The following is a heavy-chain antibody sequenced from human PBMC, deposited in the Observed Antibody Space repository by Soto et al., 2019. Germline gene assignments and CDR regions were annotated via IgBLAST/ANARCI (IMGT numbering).Heavy chain of an antibody. Sequence: ASVKVSCKASGYTFTGYYMHWVRQAPGQGLEWMGWINPNSGGTNYAQKFQGWVTMTRDTSISTAYMELSRLRSDDTAVYYCARGYCSGGSCPGDAFDIWGQGTMVTVSS. CDR1: GYTFTGYY. D-gene: IGHD2-15*01. V-gene: IGHV1-2*04. CDR2: INPNSGGT. CDR3: ARGYCSGGSCPGDAFDI. J-gene: IGHJ3*02.